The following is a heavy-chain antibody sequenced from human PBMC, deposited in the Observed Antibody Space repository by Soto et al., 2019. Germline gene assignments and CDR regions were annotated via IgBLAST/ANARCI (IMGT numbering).Heavy chain of an antibody. J-gene: IGHJ4*02. CDR3: ASNHFYGSGSYPYSFDY. D-gene: IGHD3-10*01. V-gene: IGHV1-46*03. CDR1: GYTFTSYY. CDR2: INPSGGST. Sequence: GASVKVSCKASGYTFTSYYMHWVRQAPGQGLEWMGIINPSGGSTSYAQKFQGRVTMTRDTSTSTVYMELSSLRSEDTAVYYCASNHFYGSGSYPYSFDYWGQGTLVTVSS.